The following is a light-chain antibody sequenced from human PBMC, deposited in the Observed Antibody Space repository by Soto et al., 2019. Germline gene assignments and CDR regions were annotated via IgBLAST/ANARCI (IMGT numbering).Light chain of an antibody. CDR3: QQYYNTPWT. Sequence: DIVMTQSPDSLAVSLGERATINCTSSQNVLYSSNKNYLAWFQQKPGQPPKLLIYWASTRESGVPDRFSGSGSGTDFTLTISSLQAEDVAVYYCQQYYNTPWTFGQGTKVEIK. V-gene: IGKV4-1*01. CDR2: WAS. CDR1: QNVLYSSNKNY. J-gene: IGKJ1*01.